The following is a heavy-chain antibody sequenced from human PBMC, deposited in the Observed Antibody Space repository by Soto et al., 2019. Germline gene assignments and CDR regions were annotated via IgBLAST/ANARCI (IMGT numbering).Heavy chain of an antibody. J-gene: IGHJ6*02. CDR2: IIPIFGTA. D-gene: IGHD2-2*01. V-gene: IGHV1-69*13. CDR3: ARAMVCSSTSCYLGRYYYYYGMDV. Sequence: SVKVSCKASGGTFSSYAISCVRQAPGQGLEWMGGIIPIFGTANYAQKFQGRVTITADESTSTAYMELSSLRSEDTAVYYCARAMVCSSTSCYLGRYYYYYGMDVWGQGTTVTVSS. CDR1: GGTFSSYA.